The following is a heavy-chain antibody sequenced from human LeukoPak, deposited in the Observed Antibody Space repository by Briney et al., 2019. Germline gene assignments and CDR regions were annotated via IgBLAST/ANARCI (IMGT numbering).Heavy chain of an antibody. CDR2: IYGSGYT. CDR3: ARETSLAGFASGLGFNY. Sequence: SETLSLTCTVPGGSISGWYWSWIRQPPGKGLEWIGYIYGSGYTNYNPSLKSRVTMSIDTSKNHFSLKLTPVTAADTATYYCARETSLAGFASGLGFNYWGQGILVTVSS. CDR1: GGSISGWY. V-gene: IGHV4-59*01. D-gene: IGHD6-19*01. J-gene: IGHJ4*02.